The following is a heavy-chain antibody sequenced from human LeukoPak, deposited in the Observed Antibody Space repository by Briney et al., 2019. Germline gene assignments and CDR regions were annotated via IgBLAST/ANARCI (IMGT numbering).Heavy chain of an antibody. CDR1: GGSISSGSHY. Sequence: SETLSLTCTVSGGSISSGSHYWSWIRQPAGKGLEWIGRIYTSGSTNYNPSLKSRVTISVDTSKKQFSLKLSSVTAADTAVYYCARTAYGSGSYYFDYWGQGTLVTVSS. V-gene: IGHV4-61*02. J-gene: IGHJ4*02. D-gene: IGHD3-10*01. CDR3: ARTAYGSGSYYFDY. CDR2: IYTSGST.